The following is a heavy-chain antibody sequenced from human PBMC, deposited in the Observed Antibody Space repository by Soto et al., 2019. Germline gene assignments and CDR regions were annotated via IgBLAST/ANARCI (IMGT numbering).Heavy chain of an antibody. J-gene: IGHJ3*02. CDR1: GYSFTSQY. Sequence: QVQLVQSGAEVKKPGASVKISCEASGYSFTSQYVHWVRQAPGQGLEWMGIINPNGGSTTYAQKFTGKDTMTRDTPQSKVSRGRGTLTSGDTAVYYWPKKRGVPPGGGGTEPLDIWGQGTMVTVAS. D-gene: IGHD3-16*01. V-gene: IGHV1-46*01. CDR2: INPNGGST. CDR3: PKKRGVPPGGGGTEPLDI.